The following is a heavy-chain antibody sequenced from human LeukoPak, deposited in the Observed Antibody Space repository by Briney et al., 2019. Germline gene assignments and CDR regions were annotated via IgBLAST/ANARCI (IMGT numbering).Heavy chain of an antibody. J-gene: IGHJ3*02. Sequence: GGSLRLSCAASGFNFTNYNMNWVRQAPGKGLEWVSSIHSSSGSIYYADSLKGRFTISRDNAKNSLYLQMNSLRAEDTAVYYCARDLAWDAFDIWGQGAMVTVSS. V-gene: IGHV3-21*01. CDR2: IHSSSGSI. CDR1: GFNFTNYN. CDR3: ARDLAWDAFDI.